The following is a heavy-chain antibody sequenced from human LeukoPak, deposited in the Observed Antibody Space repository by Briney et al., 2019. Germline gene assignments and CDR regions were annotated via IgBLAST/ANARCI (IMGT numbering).Heavy chain of an antibody. CDR1: GFTFSSFA. J-gene: IGHJ4*02. CDR3: AKGTLGYCSGASCYPLDY. Sequence: GGSLRLSCAASGFTFSSFAMTWVRQAPGKGLEWVSAITGSGVRTYYADSVKGRFTISRDNSKNTLYLQMNSLRAEDTAIYYCAKGTLGYCSGASCYPLDYWGQGTLVTVSS. V-gene: IGHV3-23*01. CDR2: ITGSGVRT. D-gene: IGHD2-15*01.